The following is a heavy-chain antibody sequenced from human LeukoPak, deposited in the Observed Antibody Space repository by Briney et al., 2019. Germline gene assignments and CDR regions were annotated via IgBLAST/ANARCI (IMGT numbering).Heavy chain of an antibody. J-gene: IGHJ5*02. Sequence: FXXSXYAXSXVRQAPGXXLXXXXXXXXXXXSTYYADSVKGRFTISRDNSKNTLYLQMNSLRAEDTAVYYCAKAIVEAMITFGGVIPPFDPWGQGTLVTVSS. CDR1: FXXSXYA. D-gene: IGHD3-16*02. CDR3: AKAIVEAMITFGGVIPPFDP. V-gene: IGHV3-23*01. CDR2: XXXXXXST.